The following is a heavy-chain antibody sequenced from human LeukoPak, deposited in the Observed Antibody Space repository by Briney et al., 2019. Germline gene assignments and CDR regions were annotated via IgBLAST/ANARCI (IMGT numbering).Heavy chain of an antibody. CDR2: IKQDGSEK. CDR1: GFTFSSYW. J-gene: IGHJ4*02. Sequence: GGSLRLSCAGSGFTFSSYWMQWVRQAPGKGLEWVANIKQDGSEKYYADSVKGRFIISRDNAKNALYLQMSSLRAEDTAIYYCARRYFDYWGQGTLVTVSS. CDR3: ARRYFDY. V-gene: IGHV3-7*03.